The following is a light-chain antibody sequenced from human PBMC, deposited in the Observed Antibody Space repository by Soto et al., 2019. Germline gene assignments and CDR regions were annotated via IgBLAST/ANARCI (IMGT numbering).Light chain of an antibody. V-gene: IGKV1-5*01. CDR2: DAS. CDR1: QSIGNW. Sequence: DIQMTQSPSTLSASVGDRVSITCRASQSIGNWLAWYRQKPGKAPNLLIYDASTLESGVPARFSGSGPGTDFTLTISSLEPEDFAVYYCQQRSNWPRVTFGQGTRLEIK. CDR3: QQRSNWPRVT. J-gene: IGKJ5*01.